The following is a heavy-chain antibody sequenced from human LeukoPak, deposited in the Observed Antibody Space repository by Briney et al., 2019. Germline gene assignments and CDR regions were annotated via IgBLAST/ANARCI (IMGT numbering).Heavy chain of an antibody. D-gene: IGHD2-21*02. J-gene: IGHJ4*02. Sequence: GGSLRLSCAASGFTLSNAWMSWVRQAPGKGLEWVGRIKSKTDGGTTDYAAPVKGRFTISRDDSKNTLYLQMNSLKTEDTAVYYCTTACGGDCYSSGLAYFDYWGQGTLVTVSS. CDR3: TTACGGDCYSSGLAYFDY. CDR2: IKSKTDGGTT. V-gene: IGHV3-15*01. CDR1: GFTLSNAW.